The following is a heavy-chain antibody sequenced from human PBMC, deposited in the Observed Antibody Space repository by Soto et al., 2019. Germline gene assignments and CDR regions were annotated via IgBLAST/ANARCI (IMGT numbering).Heavy chain of an antibody. Sequence: GGSLRLSCAASGFTFSSYNMNWIRQAPGKGLEWVSYISSSSSTIYYAASVKGRFTISGDKAKNSLYLQMNSLRAEDTAVYYCARVFYGDHAGDYYYGLDVWGQGTSVTVSS. J-gene: IGHJ6*02. D-gene: IGHD4-17*01. V-gene: IGHV3-48*01. CDR1: GFTFSSYN. CDR3: ARVFYGDHAGDYYYGLDV. CDR2: ISSSSSTI.